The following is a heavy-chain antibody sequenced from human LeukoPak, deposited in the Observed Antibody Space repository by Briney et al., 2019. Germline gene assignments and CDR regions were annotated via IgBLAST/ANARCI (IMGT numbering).Heavy chain of an antibody. CDR3: ARSHYLDSSGYYDY. V-gene: IGHV1-46*01. Sequence: GASVTVSCKASGYTFTNYYMHWVRQAPGQGLVWMGIINPNGVNRRYAQKFQGRVTMTRDMSTSTVYMELNSLRSEDTAVYYCARSHYLDSSGYYDYWGPGTLVTVSS. CDR1: GYTFTNYY. J-gene: IGHJ4*02. CDR2: INPNGVNR. D-gene: IGHD3-22*01.